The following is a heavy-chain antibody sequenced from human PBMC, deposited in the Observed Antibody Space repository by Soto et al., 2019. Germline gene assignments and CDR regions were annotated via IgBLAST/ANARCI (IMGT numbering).Heavy chain of an antibody. CDR2: ISYDGSNK. D-gene: IGHD3-10*01. Sequence: QVQLVESGGGVVQPGRSLRLSCAASGFTFRTYGMHWVRQAPGKGLEWVAVISYDGSNKYYADSVKGRFTISRDKSKNTMYLQMNSRRAEDTALYYCAKDRLLWFGELFSPPTRTGYGMDVWGQGTTVTVSS. CDR1: GFTFRTYG. V-gene: IGHV3-30*18. J-gene: IGHJ6*02. CDR3: AKDRLLWFGELFSPPTRTGYGMDV.